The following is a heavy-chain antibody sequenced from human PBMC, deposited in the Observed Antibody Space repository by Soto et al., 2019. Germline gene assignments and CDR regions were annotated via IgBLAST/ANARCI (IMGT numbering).Heavy chain of an antibody. Sequence: SGGSLRLSCAASGVTFSSYAMSWVRQAPGKGLEWVSVISGSGGSTYYADSVKGRFTISRDDSKNTLYLQMNSLRAEDTAVYYCAQNSGGSCYSAISYWGLGTLVTVSS. CDR2: ISGSGGST. CDR3: AQNSGGSCYSAISY. D-gene: IGHD2-15*01. J-gene: IGHJ4*02. CDR1: GVTFSSYA. V-gene: IGHV3-23*01.